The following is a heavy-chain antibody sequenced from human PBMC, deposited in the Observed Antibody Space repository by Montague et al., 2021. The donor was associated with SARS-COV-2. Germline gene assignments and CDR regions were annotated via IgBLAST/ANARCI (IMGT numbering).Heavy chain of an antibody. CDR3: ARPGLQLLGGHYFYY. J-gene: IGHJ4*02. CDR1: GGSISSYY. V-gene: IGHV4-59*08. CDR2: IYYSGST. Sequence: SETLSLTCTVSGGSISSYYWSWIRQPPGKGLEWIGYIYYSGSTNCNPSLKSRVTTSVDTSKNQFSLKLSSVTAADTAVYYCARPGLQLLGGHYFYYWGQGTLVTVSS. D-gene: IGHD5-24*01.